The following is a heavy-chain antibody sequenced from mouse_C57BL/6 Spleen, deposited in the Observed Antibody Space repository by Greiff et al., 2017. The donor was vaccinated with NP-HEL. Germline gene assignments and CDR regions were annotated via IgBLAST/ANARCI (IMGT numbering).Heavy chain of an antibody. CDR1: GFSLTSYA. D-gene: IGHD4-1*01. J-gene: IGHJ4*01. Sequence: VQLVESGPGLVAPSQSLSITCTVSGFSLTSYAISWVRQPPGKGLEWLGVIWTGGGTNYNTALKSRLSISKDNSKSQVFLKMNSLQTDDTARYYCARKGDWDGYYAMDYWGQGTSVTVSS. V-gene: IGHV2-9-1*01. CDR2: IWTGGGT. CDR3: ARKGDWDGYYAMDY.